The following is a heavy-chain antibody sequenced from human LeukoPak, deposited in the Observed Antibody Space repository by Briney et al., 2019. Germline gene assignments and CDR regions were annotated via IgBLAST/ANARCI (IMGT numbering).Heavy chain of an antibody. CDR3: ARDDLDISTFRFDY. J-gene: IGHJ4*01. Sequence: PGGSLRLSCAASGFTFNTYSMNWVRQAPGKGLEWVSSISSHSRDIYYADSVKGRFTTSRDNAKNSMHLQMNSLRAEDTAVYYCARDDLDISTFRFDYWGHGILVTVSS. D-gene: IGHD6-13*01. V-gene: IGHV3-21*01. CDR1: GFTFNTYS. CDR2: ISSHSRDI.